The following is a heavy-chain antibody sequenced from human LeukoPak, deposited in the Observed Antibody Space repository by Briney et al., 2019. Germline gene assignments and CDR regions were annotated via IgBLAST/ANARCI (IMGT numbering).Heavy chain of an antibody. J-gene: IGHJ5*02. CDR1: GYSISNGYC. CDR2: IYHSGTT. V-gene: IGHV4-38-2*02. CDR3: ARHGPELDYANNWFDP. Sequence: SETLSLTCSVSGYSISNGYCWGWIRQPPGKGLEWIGSIYHSGTTYYNPSLKSRVTISVDTSKNQFSLKLSSVTAADTAVYYCARHGPELDYANNWFDPWGQGTLVTVSS. D-gene: IGHD4-17*01.